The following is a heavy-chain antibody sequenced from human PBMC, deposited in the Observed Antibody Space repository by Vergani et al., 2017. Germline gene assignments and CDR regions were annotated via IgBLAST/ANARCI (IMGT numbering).Heavy chain of an antibody. D-gene: IGHD3-16*01. J-gene: IGHJ5*02. Sequence: QVQLQESGPGLVKPSETLSLTCTVSGYSISSGYYWGWIRQPPGEGLEWIGSIYHSGRTYYNPCLKSRVTISVDTSKHQFSLKLGSVTAADTAVYYCARDAGGYVWRSYEAWFDPWGQGTLVTVSS. CDR3: ARDAGGYVWRSYEAWFDP. CDR1: GYSISSGYY. V-gene: IGHV4-38-2*02. CDR2: IYHSGRT.